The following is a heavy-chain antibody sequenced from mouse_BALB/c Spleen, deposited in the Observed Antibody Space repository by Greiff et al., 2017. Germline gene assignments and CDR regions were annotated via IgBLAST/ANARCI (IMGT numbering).Heavy chain of an antibody. CDR1: GFSLTSYG. J-gene: IGHJ3*01. Sequence: VKLVESGPGLVAPSQSLSITCTVSGFSLTSYGVHWVRQPPGKGLEWLGVIWAGGSTNYNSALMSRLSISKDNSKSQVFLKMNSLQTDDTAMYYCARDRGGFWFAYWGQGTLVTVSA. CDR2: IWAGGST. V-gene: IGHV2-9*02. D-gene: IGHD3-1*01. CDR3: ARDRGGFWFAY.